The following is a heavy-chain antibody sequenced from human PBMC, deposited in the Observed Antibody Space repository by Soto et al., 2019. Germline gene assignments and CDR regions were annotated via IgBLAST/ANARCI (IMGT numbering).Heavy chain of an antibody. Sequence: ASVKVSCKVSGYTLTELSMHWVRQAPGKGLEWMGGFDPEDGETIYAQKFQGRVTMTEDTSTDTAYMFLSSLRSEDTAVYYCARDQGIPYCGGDCYSDWYFDLWGRGTLVTVS. D-gene: IGHD2-21*01. V-gene: IGHV1-24*01. CDR1: GYTLTELS. CDR2: FDPEDGET. J-gene: IGHJ2*01. CDR3: ARDQGIPYCGGDCYSDWYFDL.